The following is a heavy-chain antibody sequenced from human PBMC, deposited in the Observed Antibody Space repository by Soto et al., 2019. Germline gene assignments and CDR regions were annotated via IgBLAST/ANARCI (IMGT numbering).Heavy chain of an antibody. CDR3: ARGRYCLTGRCFPNWFDS. J-gene: IGHJ5*01. CDR1: GDSISTVDYF. V-gene: IGHV4-30-4*01. Sequence: SETLSLTCSVSGDSISTVDYFWAWIRQPPGQALEYIGYIYRSTTTYYNPSFESRVAISLDTSKSQFSLNVTSVTAADTAVYFCARGRYCLTGRCFPNWFDSWGQGTLVTVSS. D-gene: IGHD2-15*01. CDR2: IYRSTTT.